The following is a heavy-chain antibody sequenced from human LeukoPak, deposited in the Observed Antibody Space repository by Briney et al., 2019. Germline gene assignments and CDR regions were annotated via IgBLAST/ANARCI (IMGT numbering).Heavy chain of an antibody. J-gene: IGHJ1*01. CDR3: AKDPLEQLSTIYFQN. CDR1: GFTFSSHT. V-gene: IGHV3-23*01. D-gene: IGHD6-6*01. CDR2: ISGSGDST. Sequence: PGGPLRLSCAAPGFTFSSHTMSWVRQAPGKGLEWVSAISGSGDSTYYADSVKGRFTISRDNSQNTLYLQMNSLRAEGTAVYYCAKDPLEQLSTIYFQNWGQGTLVTVSS.